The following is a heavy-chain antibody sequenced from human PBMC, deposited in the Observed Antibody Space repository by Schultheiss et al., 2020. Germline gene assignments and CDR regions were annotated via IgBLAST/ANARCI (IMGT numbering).Heavy chain of an antibody. J-gene: IGHJ5*02. Sequence: WGSMRLSCAASGFTVSSNYMSWVRQAPGKGLEWVGRIKSKTDGGTTDYAAPVKGRFTISRDDSKNTLYLQMNSLKTEDTAVYYCARAAREYYYDSSGYYDWFDPWGQGTLVTVSS. CDR1: GFTVSSNY. V-gene: IGHV3-15*01. CDR3: ARAAREYYYDSSGYYDWFDP. D-gene: IGHD3-22*01. CDR2: IKSKTDGGTT.